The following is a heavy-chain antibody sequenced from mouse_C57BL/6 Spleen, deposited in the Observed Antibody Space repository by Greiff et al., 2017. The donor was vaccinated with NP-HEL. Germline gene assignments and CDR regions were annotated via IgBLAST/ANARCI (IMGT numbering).Heavy chain of an antibody. V-gene: IGHV1-69*01. CDR3: ARSDSSGYRAMDY. D-gene: IGHD3-2*02. CDR2: IDPSDSYT. CDR1: GYTFTSYW. J-gene: IGHJ4*01. Sequence: VQLQQSGAELVMPGASVKLSCKASGYTFTSYWMHWVKQRPGQGLEWIGEIDPSDSYTNYNQKFKGKSTLTVDKSSSTAYMQLSSLTSEDSAVYYCARSDSSGYRAMDYWGQGTSVTVSS.